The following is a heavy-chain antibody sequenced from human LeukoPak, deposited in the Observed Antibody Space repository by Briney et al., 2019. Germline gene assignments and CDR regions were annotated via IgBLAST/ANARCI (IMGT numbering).Heavy chain of an antibody. Sequence: PGGSLRLSCAASGFTFSSYSMNWVRQAPGKGLEWVSSISSSSSYIYYADSVKGRFTISRDNAKNSLYLQMNSLRAEDTAVYYCARLEPHDYSMGFDPWGQGTLVTVSS. CDR1: GFTFSSYS. CDR2: ISSSSSYI. J-gene: IGHJ5*02. D-gene: IGHD2-15*01. V-gene: IGHV3-21*01. CDR3: ARLEPHDYSMGFDP.